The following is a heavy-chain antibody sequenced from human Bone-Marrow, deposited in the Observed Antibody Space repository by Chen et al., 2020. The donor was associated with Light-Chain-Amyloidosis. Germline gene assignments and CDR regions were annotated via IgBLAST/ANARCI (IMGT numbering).Heavy chain of an antibody. CDR1: GYTFPNYW. V-gene: IGHV5-51*01. Sequence: EVQLEQSGPEVKKPGESLKISCKGSGYTFPNYWIGGVRQMPGKGLEWMGVIYPDASDASYSPSFEGQVTISADKSIATAYLQWRSLKASDTAMYYCARRRDGYNFDYWGQGTLVTVSS. CDR2: IYPDASDA. J-gene: IGHJ4*02. CDR3: ARRRDGYNFDY. D-gene: IGHD5-12*01.